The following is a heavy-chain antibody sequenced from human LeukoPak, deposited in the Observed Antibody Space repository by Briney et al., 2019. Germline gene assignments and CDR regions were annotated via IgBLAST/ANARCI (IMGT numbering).Heavy chain of an antibody. Sequence: GASVKVSCKASGGTFSSYAISWVRQAPGQGLEWMGGIIPIFGTANYAQKFQGRVTITTDESTSTAYMELSSLRSEDTAVYYCASPMKVDLRYFDWLFQPLDYWGQGTLVTVSS. CDR2: IIPIFGTA. V-gene: IGHV1-69*05. J-gene: IGHJ4*02. CDR1: GGTFSSYA. CDR3: ASPMKVDLRYFDWLFQPLDY. D-gene: IGHD3-9*01.